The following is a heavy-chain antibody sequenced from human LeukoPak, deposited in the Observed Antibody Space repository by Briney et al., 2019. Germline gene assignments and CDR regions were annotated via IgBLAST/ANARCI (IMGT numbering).Heavy chain of an antibody. CDR2: ISSSGRTI. CDR3: AHPTEYSSSWYGNWFDP. J-gene: IGHJ5*02. V-gene: IGHV3-48*03. D-gene: IGHD6-13*01. Sequence: GGSLRLSCAASGFTLSNYEMNWVRQNPGKGLEWVSYISSSGRTIYYADSVKGRFTISRDNAKNSLYLQMNSLRAEDTAVYYCAHPTEYSSSWYGNWFDPWGQGTLVTVSS. CDR1: GFTLSNYE.